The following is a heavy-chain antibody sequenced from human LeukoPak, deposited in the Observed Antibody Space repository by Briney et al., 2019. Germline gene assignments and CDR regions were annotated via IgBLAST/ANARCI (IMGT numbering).Heavy chain of an antibody. Sequence: GGSLRLSCAASGFTFSNYWLDWVRQAPGKGLEWVANIKDDGSKKYYVDSVKGRFTISRNNAKNSLFLQMNSLRAEDTAVYYCARTLRGGEALDYWGQGTLVTVSS. CDR1: GFTFSNYW. V-gene: IGHV3-7*03. J-gene: IGHJ4*02. CDR3: ARTLRGGEALDY. D-gene: IGHD2-15*01. CDR2: IKDDGSKK.